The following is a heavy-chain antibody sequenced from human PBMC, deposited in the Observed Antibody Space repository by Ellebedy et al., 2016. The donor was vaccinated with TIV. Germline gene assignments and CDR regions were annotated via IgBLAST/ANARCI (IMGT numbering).Heavy chain of an antibody. CDR3: ARASSDCPRCFDY. D-gene: IGHD2-21*02. CDR1: GGTFSTYA. Sequence: ASVKVSCKAFGGTFSTYALNWVRQAPGQGLEWIGAFLPMFGTATSAQMFQGRVTITADESMTTAYMDLSSLRSEDTAVYYCARASSDCPRCFDYWGQGTLVTVSS. CDR2: FLPMFGTA. V-gene: IGHV1-69*13. J-gene: IGHJ4*02.